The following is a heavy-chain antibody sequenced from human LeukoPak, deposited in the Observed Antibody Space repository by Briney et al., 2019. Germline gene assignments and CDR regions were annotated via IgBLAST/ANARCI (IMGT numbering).Heavy chain of an antibody. Sequence: GGSLRLSCAAAGFTFSSYAMSWVRQTPGKGLEWVSAISGSGGSTYYADSVKGRFTISRDNSKNTLYLQMYSLRAEDTAVYYCASYLTSIPSGMDVWGQGTTVTVSS. D-gene: IGHD1-26*01. CDR2: ISGSGGST. V-gene: IGHV3-23*01. CDR3: ASYLTSIPSGMDV. CDR1: GFTFSSYA. J-gene: IGHJ6*02.